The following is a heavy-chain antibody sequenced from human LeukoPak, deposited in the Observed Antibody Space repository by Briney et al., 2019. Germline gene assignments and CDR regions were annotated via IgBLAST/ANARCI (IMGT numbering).Heavy chain of an antibody. Sequence: GGSLRLSCAASRFTISNYAMSWVRQAPGKGLEWVSGIGGIGGTTYYADSVKGRFTFSRDDSKNTLYLQMNSLRAEDTAIYYCAEDGGGRLRPEYFQHWGQGTLVTVSS. D-gene: IGHD1-26*01. CDR1: RFTISNYA. V-gene: IGHV3-23*01. CDR2: IGGIGGTT. CDR3: AEDGGGRLRPEYFQH. J-gene: IGHJ1*01.